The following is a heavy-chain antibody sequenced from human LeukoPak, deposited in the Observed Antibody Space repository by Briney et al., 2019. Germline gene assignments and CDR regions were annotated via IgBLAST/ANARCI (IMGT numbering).Heavy chain of an antibody. CDR3: GGNFWGGDDY. Sequence: GGSLRLSCAASGFTFSSYAMHWVRQAPGKGLEWVAVISYDGSNKYYADSVKGRFTISRDNSKNTLYLQMNSLRAEDTAVYYGGGNFWGGDDYWGQGTLVTVSS. CDR2: ISYDGSNK. CDR1: GFTFSSYA. D-gene: IGHD3-16*01. J-gene: IGHJ4*02. V-gene: IGHV3-30-3*01.